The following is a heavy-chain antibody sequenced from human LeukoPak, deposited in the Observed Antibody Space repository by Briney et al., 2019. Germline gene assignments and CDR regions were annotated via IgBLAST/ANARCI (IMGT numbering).Heavy chain of an antibody. CDR2: IIPIFGTA. D-gene: IGHD4-17*01. CDR1: GGTFSSYA. J-gene: IGHJ4*02. Sequence: SVKVSCKASGGTFSSYAISWVRQAPGQGLEWMGGIIPIFGTANYAQKFQGRVTITADESTSTAYMELSSLRSEDTAVYYCARDHHHDYGDSYFDYWGQGTLVTVSS. V-gene: IGHV1-69*13. CDR3: ARDHHHDYGDSYFDY.